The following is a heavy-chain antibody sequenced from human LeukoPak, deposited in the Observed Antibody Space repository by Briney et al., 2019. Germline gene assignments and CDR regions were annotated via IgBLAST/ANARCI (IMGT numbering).Heavy chain of an antibody. J-gene: IGHJ4*02. Sequence: GGSLRLSCAASGLIFSSDEMNWIRQAPGKGLEWVSYISSSGATVYYADSVKGRFTISRDNAKNSLHLQMNSLRAEDTDVYYCARVGSTSPGDYWGQGTLVTVSS. V-gene: IGHV3-48*03. CDR1: GLIFSSDE. CDR2: ISSSGATV. CDR3: ARVGSTSPGDY. D-gene: IGHD6-6*01.